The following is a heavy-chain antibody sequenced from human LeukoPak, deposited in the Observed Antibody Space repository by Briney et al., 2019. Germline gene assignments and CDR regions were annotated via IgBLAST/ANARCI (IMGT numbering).Heavy chain of an antibody. Sequence: PGGSLRLSCAASGFTVSSNYMSWVRQAPGKGLEWVSVIYSGGSTYYADSVKGRFTISRDNSKNTLYLQMNSLRAEDTAVYYCAREGAEQGAPFDYWGQGTLVTISS. CDR3: AREGAEQGAPFDY. V-gene: IGHV3-66*01. CDR1: GFTVSSNY. CDR2: IYSGGST. J-gene: IGHJ4*02. D-gene: IGHD1/OR15-1a*01.